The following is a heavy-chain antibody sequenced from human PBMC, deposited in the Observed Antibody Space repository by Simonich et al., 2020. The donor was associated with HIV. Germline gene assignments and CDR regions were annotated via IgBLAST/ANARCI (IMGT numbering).Heavy chain of an antibody. CDR1: GCSISSYY. V-gene: IGHV4-4*07. Sequence: QVQLKGSGPGLVKPSETLSLTCTVSGCSISSYYWSWIRQPAGKGLEWIWRIYTSGSTNYNPSLKSRVTISVDKSKKQLSLEVSSVTAADTAVYYCARDLITYGFDYWGQGTLVTVSS. CDR2: IYTSGST. J-gene: IGHJ4*02. D-gene: IGHD2-8*01. CDR3: ARDLITYGFDY.